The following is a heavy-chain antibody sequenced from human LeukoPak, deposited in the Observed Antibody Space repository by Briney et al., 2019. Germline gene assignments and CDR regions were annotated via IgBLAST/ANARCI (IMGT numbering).Heavy chain of an antibody. CDR2: IKEDGSQK. CDR3: ARDWIDGFDY. Sequence: GSLRLSYAVSGFTFRSYWMTWVRQAPGKGLEWVASIKEDGSQKYYVDSVKGRFTISRDNAKNSVYLQMNSLRVDDTGVYYCARDWIDGFDYWGQGTLVTVSS. V-gene: IGHV3-7*01. CDR1: GFTFRSYW. J-gene: IGHJ4*02. D-gene: IGHD2-2*03.